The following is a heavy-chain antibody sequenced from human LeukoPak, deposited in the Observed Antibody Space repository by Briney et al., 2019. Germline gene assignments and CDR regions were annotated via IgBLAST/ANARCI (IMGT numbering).Heavy chain of an antibody. J-gene: IGHJ4*02. Sequence: SETLSLTCTVSGGSISSSSYYWGWIRQPPGKGLEWIGSIYYSESTNYNPSLKSRVTISVDTSKNQFSLTLSSVTAADTAVYYCARFLGGGYYFDYWGQGTLVTVSS. CDR3: ARFLGGGYYFDY. CDR1: GGSISSSSYY. V-gene: IGHV4-39*07. CDR2: IYYSEST. D-gene: IGHD3-16*01.